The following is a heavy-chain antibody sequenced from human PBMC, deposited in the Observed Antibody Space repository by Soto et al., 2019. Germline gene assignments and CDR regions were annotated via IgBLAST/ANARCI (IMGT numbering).Heavy chain of an antibody. Sequence: ASVKVSCKVSGYTLTELSMHWVRQATGQGLEWMGWMNPNSGNTGYAQKFQGRVTMTRNTSISTAYMELSSLRSEDTAVYYCARWTVAWFGELFGWFDPWGQGTLVTVSS. J-gene: IGHJ5*02. CDR2: MNPNSGNT. V-gene: IGHV1-8*01. D-gene: IGHD3-10*01. CDR1: GYTLTELS. CDR3: ARWTVAWFGELFGWFDP.